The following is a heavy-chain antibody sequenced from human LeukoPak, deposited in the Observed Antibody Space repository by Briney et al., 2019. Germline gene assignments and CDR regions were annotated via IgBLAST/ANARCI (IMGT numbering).Heavy chain of an antibody. D-gene: IGHD6-13*01. CDR2: VFYSRVT. CDR1: GASIRGYY. Sequence: PAETLSLTCTVPGASIRGYYGGWSRQPPGKGLECIGQVFYSRVTNYNPPLKSRVTISLDTSNNQASLRLASLTGPGPGVYFWRRRQQPADGGQAFDIWREGTMVRVPS. J-gene: IGHJ3*02. V-gene: IGHV4-59*01. CDR3: RRRQQPADGGQAFDI.